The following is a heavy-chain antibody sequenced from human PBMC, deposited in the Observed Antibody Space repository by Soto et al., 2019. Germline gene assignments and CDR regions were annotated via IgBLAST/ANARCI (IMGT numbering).Heavy chain of an antibody. CDR2: VMPIFGTA. Sequence: QVQLVQSGAEVKKPGSSVRVSCKSSGGTFSNHAITWVRQDPGQGLEWMGGVMPIFGTANYEQKFQGRATITADKPTSTAYIELSSLKSENTAVYYCASDGGWLQPRYYCDDSGQGNRVTVPP. CDR3: ASDGGWLQPRYYCDD. D-gene: IGHD5-12*01. J-gene: IGHJ4*02. V-gene: IGHV1-69*06. CDR1: GGTFSNHA.